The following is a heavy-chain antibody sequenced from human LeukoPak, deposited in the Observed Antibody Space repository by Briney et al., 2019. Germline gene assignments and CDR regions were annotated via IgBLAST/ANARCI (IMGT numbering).Heavy chain of an antibody. V-gene: IGHV3-30-3*01. CDR2: ISYDGSNK. Sequence: PGRSLRLSCAAPGFTFSSYAMHWVRQAPGKGLEWVAVISYDGSNKYYADSVKGRFTISRDNSKNTLYLQMNSLRAEDTAVYYCARDLRDCSSTSCYGRGYYYYGMDVWGQGTTVTVSS. CDR3: ARDLRDCSSTSCYGRGYYYYGMDV. J-gene: IGHJ6*02. CDR1: GFTFSSYA. D-gene: IGHD2-2*01.